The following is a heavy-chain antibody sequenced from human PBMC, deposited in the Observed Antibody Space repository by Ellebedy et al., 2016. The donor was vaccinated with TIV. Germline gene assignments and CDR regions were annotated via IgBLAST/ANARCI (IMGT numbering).Heavy chain of an antibody. CDR3: LRAPDY. V-gene: IGHV4-39*07. CDR1: GGFSGSIGSKY. Sequence: MPSETLSLTCTVSGGFSGSIGSKYSGWVRQSPGRGLEWIGSLYDDGDTYYNPSLKSRLTISVDRSRNQFSLRLTSATVADTAIYYCLRAPDYWGQGTLVTVSS. J-gene: IGHJ4*02. CDR2: LYDDGDT.